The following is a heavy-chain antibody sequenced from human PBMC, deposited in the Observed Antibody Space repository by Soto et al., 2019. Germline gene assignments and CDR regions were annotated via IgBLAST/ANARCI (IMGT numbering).Heavy chain of an antibody. J-gene: IGHJ5*02. CDR2: INPNSGGT. CDR1: GYTFTGYY. Sequence: EASVKVSCKASGYTFTGYYMHWVRQAPGQGLEWMGWINPNSGGTNYAQKFQGRVTMTRDTSISTAYMELSRLRSDDTAVYYCARDRKVRGVITNWFDPWGQGTLVTVSS. V-gene: IGHV1-2*02. D-gene: IGHD3-10*01. CDR3: ARDRKVRGVITNWFDP.